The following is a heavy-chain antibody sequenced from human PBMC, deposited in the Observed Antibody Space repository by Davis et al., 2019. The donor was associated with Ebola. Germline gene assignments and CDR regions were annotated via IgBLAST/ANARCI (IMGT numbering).Heavy chain of an antibody. CDR1: GFTFSAYS. Sequence: GESLKISCAASGFTFSAYSLNWVRQAPGKGLEWVSCISSSSSYIYYADSVKGRFTISRDNAKNSLYLQMNSLRAEDTAVYYCARDKSIERWLQLGVDYWGQGTLVTVSS. CDR3: ARDKSIERWLQLGVDY. V-gene: IGHV3-21*01. CDR2: ISSSSSYI. D-gene: IGHD5-24*01. J-gene: IGHJ4*02.